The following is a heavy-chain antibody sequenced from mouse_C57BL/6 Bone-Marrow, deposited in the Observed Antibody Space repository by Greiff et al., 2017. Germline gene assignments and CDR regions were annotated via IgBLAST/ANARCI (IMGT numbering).Heavy chain of an antibody. D-gene: IGHD1-1*01. CDR1: GYTFTDYN. CDR2: INPNNGGT. CDR3: ARSTVVEGGYFDV. V-gene: IGHV1-18*01. Sequence: VQLQQSGPELVKPGASVKIPCKASGYTFTDYNMDWVKQSHGKSFAWIGDINPNNGGTIYNQKFKGKATLTVDKSSSTAYMELRSLTSEDTAVYYCARSTVVEGGYFDVWGTGTTVTVSS. J-gene: IGHJ1*03.